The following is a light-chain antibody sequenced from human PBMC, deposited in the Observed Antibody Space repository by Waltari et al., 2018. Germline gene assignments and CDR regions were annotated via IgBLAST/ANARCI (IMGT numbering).Light chain of an antibody. CDR2: ATS. V-gene: IGKV3-11*01. J-gene: IGKJ4*01. CDR3: QQRHNWPLT. Sequence: EIVLTQSPATLSLSPGARATLSCRASQSVRSYLAWYQQKPGPAPRLLIYATSNRASGIPARFSGSGSGTDFSLSISSLEPEDFAVYYCQQRHNWPLTFGGGTKVEIK. CDR1: QSVRSY.